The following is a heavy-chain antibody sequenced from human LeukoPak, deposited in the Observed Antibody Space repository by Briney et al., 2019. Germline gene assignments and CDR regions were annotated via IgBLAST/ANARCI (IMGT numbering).Heavy chain of an antibody. Sequence: GRSLRLSCTASGFTFGDYAMSWVRQAPGNGLEWVAFLRSKAYGGTTEYAASVKGRFTISRDDSKSIAYLQMNSLKTEDTAVYYCTRDPCSSTSCYAPFDYWGQGTLVTVSS. CDR1: GFTFGDYA. CDR3: TRDPCSSTSCYAPFDY. CDR2: LRSKAYGGTT. V-gene: IGHV3-49*04. D-gene: IGHD2-2*01. J-gene: IGHJ4*02.